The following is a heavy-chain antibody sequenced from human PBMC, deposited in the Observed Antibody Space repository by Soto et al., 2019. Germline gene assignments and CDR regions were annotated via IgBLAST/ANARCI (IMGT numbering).Heavy chain of an antibody. CDR1: GLTFSSYA. D-gene: IGHD4-17*01. J-gene: IGHJ6*02. Sequence: GGSLILSCAASGLTFSSYAMSWVRQAPGKGLEWVSAISGSGGSTYYADSVKGRFTISRDNSKNTLYLQMNSLRAEDTAVYYCAKAYGDYVRAWDYGMDVWGQGTTVTVSS. CDR3: AKAYGDYVRAWDYGMDV. CDR2: ISGSGGST. V-gene: IGHV3-23*01.